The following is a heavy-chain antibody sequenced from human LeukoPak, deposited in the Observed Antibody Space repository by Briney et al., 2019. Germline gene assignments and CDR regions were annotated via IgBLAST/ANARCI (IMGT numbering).Heavy chain of an antibody. Sequence: GGSLTLSCAASGFTFSSYAMSWVRQAPGKGLEWVSAISGSGGSTYYADSVKGRFTISRDNSKNTLYLQMNSLRAEDTAVYYCAKSRYYDSSGYKDYWGQGTLVTVSS. CDR3: AKSRYYDSSGYKDY. V-gene: IGHV3-23*01. CDR1: GFTFSSYA. D-gene: IGHD3-22*01. J-gene: IGHJ4*02. CDR2: ISGSGGST.